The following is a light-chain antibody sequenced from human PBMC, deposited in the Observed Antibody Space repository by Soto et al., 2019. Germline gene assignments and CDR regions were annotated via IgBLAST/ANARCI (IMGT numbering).Light chain of an antibody. CDR3: QQYGSPPPGT. CDR2: GAS. CDR1: QSVSSSY. J-gene: IGKJ1*01. V-gene: IGKV3-20*01. Sequence: EIVLTQSPGTLSLSPGERATLSCRASQSVSSSYLAWYQQKPGQAPRLLVYGASSRATGIPDTFSGSGSGTEFTLNISRPEVEDFAVYYCQQYGSPPPGTFGQGTMVEIK.